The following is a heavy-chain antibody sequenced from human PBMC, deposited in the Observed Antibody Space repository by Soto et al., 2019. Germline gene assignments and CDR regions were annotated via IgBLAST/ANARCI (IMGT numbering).Heavy chain of an antibody. CDR3: ARDRAIRESGSPWLDP. CDR1: GGSINSGGYY. V-gene: IGHV4-31*03. J-gene: IGHJ5*02. Sequence: QVQLKESGPGLVKPSQTLSLTCTVSGGSINSGGYYWSWIRQHPGKGLEWIGYIYYSGSTFYKPSLWSRVTVSGATSKSQFSLRLTSVTAADTAVYYCARDRAIRESGSPWLDPWCQGTLVTVSS. D-gene: IGHD3-10*01. CDR2: IYYSGST.